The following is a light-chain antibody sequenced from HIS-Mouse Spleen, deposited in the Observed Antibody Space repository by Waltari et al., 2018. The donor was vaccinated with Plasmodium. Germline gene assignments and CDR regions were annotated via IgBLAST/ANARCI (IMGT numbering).Light chain of an antibody. CDR3: QQYNNWPRGT. V-gene: IGKV3-15*01. CDR2: GAS. Sequence: EIGMTQSPATLSVSPGERATLSCRASQSVSSNLAWYKEKPGQAPRLLIYGASTRATGSPARFSGSGSGTEFTLTISSMQSEDFAVYYCQQYNNWPRGTFGQGTKVEIK. CDR1: QSVSSN. J-gene: IGKJ1*01.